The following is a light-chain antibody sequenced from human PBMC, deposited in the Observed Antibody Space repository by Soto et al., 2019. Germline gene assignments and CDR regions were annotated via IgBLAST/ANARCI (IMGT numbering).Light chain of an antibody. CDR1: SSDVGDYNY. CDR2: DVS. J-gene: IGLJ2*01. Sequence: QSALTQPASVSGSPGQSITISCTGTSSDVGDYNYVSWYQQHPGKAPKLMIYDVSNRPSVVSNRFSGSKSGNTASLTISGLQAEDEADYYCSSYTSSSTLVVFGGGTKLTVL. V-gene: IGLV2-14*01. CDR3: SSYTSSSTLVV.